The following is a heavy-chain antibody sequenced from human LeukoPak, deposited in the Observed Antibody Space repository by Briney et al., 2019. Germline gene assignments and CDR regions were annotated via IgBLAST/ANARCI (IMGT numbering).Heavy chain of an antibody. V-gene: IGHV4-59*08. Sequence: PSETLSLTCTISGGSVSDYYWSWIRQSPGKGLEWIGYIYYTGSTTYNPSLKSRVTISADTSKNQFSLKLSSVTAADTAVYYCARVSSIAVAGETDYWGQGTLVTVSS. D-gene: IGHD6-19*01. CDR1: GGSVSDYY. J-gene: IGHJ4*02. CDR3: ARVSSIAVAGETDY. CDR2: IYYTGST.